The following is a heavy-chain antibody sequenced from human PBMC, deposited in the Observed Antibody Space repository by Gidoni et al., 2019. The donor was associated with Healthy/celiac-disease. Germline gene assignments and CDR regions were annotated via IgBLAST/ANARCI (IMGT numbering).Heavy chain of an antibody. CDR1: GGSFRGFS. V-gene: IGHV4-34*01. J-gene: IGHJ6*02. CDR2: INHSGST. D-gene: IGHD6-6*01. Sequence: VQLQQWGAGLLKPSETLSLTCAVYGGSFRGFSWSWIRQPPGKGLEWIGEINHSGSTNYNPSLKSRVTISVDTSKNQFSLKLSSVTAADTAVYYCARGLSKIAARYYYYYGMDVWGQGTTVTVSS. CDR3: ARGLSKIAARYYYYYGMDV.